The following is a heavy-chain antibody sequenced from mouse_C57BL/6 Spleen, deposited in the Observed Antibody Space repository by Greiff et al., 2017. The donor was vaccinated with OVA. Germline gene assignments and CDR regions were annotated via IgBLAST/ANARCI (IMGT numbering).Heavy chain of an antibody. CDR1: GYTFTDYY. CDR2: IYPGSGNT. D-gene: IGHD2-5*01. V-gene: IGHV1-76*01. CDR3: ARNGISNYGLLFDY. Sequence: QVQLQQSGAELVRPGASVKLSCKASGYTFTDYYINWVKQRPGQGLEWIARIYPGSGNTYYNEKFKGKATLTAEKSSSTAYMQLSSLTSEDSAVYFCARNGISNYGLLFDYWGQGTTLTVSS. J-gene: IGHJ2*01.